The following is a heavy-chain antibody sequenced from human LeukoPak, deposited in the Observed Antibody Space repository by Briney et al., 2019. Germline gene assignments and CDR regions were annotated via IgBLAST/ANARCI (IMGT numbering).Heavy chain of an antibody. CDR2: ISYDGSKK. V-gene: IGHV3-30*03. CDR1: GFTFSDYG. J-gene: IGHJ4*02. D-gene: IGHD3-10*01. CDR3: ARDRYGFRTPADY. Sequence: GGSLRLSCAASGFTFSDYGIHWVRQAPGKGLEWVAVISYDGSKKFYIDFVKGRFTISRDNSKNTLYLQMNGLRPEDTAVYFCARDRYGFRTPADYWGQGTLVTVSS.